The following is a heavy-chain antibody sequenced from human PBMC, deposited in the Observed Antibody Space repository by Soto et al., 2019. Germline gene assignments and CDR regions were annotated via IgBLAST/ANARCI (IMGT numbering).Heavy chain of an antibody. CDR1: GSIFSGYG. Sequence: QKYLVESGGGVVQPGGSLRLSCVASGSIFSGYGMHWVRQAPGKGLEWVAVIWYDGSNKYYADSVKGRFTISRDNSKNMLYLQMDSLRAEDTAVYYCARDTAAAAIGVFDPWGQGTLVTVSS. CDR2: IWYDGSNK. V-gene: IGHV3-33*01. J-gene: IGHJ5*02. CDR3: ARDTAAAAIGVFDP. D-gene: IGHD6-13*01.